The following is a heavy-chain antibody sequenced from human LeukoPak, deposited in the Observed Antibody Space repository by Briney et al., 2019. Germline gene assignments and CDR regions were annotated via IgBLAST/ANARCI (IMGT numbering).Heavy chain of an antibody. CDR1: GGSISSHY. CDR3: ARARREDSKNYYYYYYMDV. D-gene: IGHD6-6*01. Sequence: SETLSLTCTVSGGSISSHYWSWIRQPPGKGLEWIGYIYYSGSTNYNPSLKSRVTISVDTSKNQFSLKLSSVTAADTAVYYCARARREDSKNYYYYYYMDVWGKGTTVTVSS. CDR2: IYYSGST. V-gene: IGHV4-59*11. J-gene: IGHJ6*03.